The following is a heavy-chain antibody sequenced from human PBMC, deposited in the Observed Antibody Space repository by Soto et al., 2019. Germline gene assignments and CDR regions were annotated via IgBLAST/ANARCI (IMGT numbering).Heavy chain of an antibody. CDR2: INVHDGNT. D-gene: IGHD4-17*01. Sequence: ASVKVSCKASGYNFKVYGISWVRQTPGQGLEWMGWINVHDGNTNFGERFKGRITLTTDKSTDTAYMELWSLRSDDTAMYYCARADYGENNWLDPWGQGTQVTVSS. V-gene: IGHV1-18*01. CDR1: GYNFKVYG. CDR3: ARADYGENNWLDP. J-gene: IGHJ5*02.